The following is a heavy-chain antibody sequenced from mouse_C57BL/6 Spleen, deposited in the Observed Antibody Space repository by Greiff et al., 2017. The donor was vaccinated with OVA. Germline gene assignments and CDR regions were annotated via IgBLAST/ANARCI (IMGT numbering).Heavy chain of an antibody. Sequence: EVKLVESGGDLVKPGGSLKLSCAASGFTFSSYGMSWVRQTPDKRLEWVATISSGGSYTYYPDSVKGRFTISRDNAKKTLYLQMSSLKSEDTAMYYCARDYYSNLPYAMDYWGQGTSVTVSS. CDR1: GFTFSSYG. J-gene: IGHJ4*01. V-gene: IGHV5-6*01. CDR2: ISSGGSYT. CDR3: ARDYYSNLPYAMDY. D-gene: IGHD2-5*01.